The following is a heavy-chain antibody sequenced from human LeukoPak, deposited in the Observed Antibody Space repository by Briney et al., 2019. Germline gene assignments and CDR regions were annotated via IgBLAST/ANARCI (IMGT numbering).Heavy chain of an antibody. V-gene: IGHV4-34*01. D-gene: IGHD3-3*01. CDR1: GGSFSGYY. CDR2: INDSGST. Sequence: SETLSLTCAVYGGSFSGYYWSWIRKPPGKGLEWLGEINDSGSTNYNPSLKSRVTISVDTSKNQFSLKLSSVTAADTAVYYCARDGRYDFWSGYKYFDGMDGGRQGSTVTVSS. J-gene: IGHJ6*01. CDR3: ARDGRYDFWSGYKYFDGMDG.